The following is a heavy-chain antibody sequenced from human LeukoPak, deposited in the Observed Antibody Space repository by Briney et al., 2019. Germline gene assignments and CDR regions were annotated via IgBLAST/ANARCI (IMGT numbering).Heavy chain of an antibody. J-gene: IGHJ4*02. D-gene: IGHD2-15*01. CDR1: GFTFDYYW. Sequence: GGSLRLSCAASGFTFDYYWMTWVRQAPGKGLEWLANIKESGSEKYYVDSVKGRFTISRDNAKNSLYLQMNSLRVEDTAVYYCARGWGERGKCRSGTCNNPQFDYWGRGTLVTVSS. V-gene: IGHV3-7*01. CDR2: IKESGSEK. CDR3: ARGWGERGKCRSGTCNNPQFDY.